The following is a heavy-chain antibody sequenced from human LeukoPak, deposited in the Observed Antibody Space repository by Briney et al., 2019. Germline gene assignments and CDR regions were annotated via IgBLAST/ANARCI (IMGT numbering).Heavy chain of an antibody. CDR1: GGSISSYY. J-gene: IGHJ4*02. Sequence: SETLSLTCTVSGGSISSYYWGWIRQPPGKGLEWIGYIYYSGSTNYNPSLKSRVTISVDTSKNQFSLKLSSVTAADTAVYYCARVGLGITMIDYWGQGTLVTVSS. D-gene: IGHD3-22*01. V-gene: IGHV4-59*08. CDR2: IYYSGST. CDR3: ARVGLGITMIDY.